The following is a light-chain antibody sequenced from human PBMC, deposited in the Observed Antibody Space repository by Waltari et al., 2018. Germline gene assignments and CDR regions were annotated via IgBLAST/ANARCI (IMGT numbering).Light chain of an antibody. V-gene: IGLV2-14*03. CDR3: SSYTADTTRV. Sequence: QSPLTQPASVSGSPGQSITISFSGTSSAFGRYKYVSWFQQLPGKAPKLMIYDVNNRPSGVSTRFSGSKSGNTASLTISGLQAEDEADYYCSSYTADTTRVFGGGTKLTVL. CDR1: SSAFGRYKY. J-gene: IGLJ3*02. CDR2: DVN.